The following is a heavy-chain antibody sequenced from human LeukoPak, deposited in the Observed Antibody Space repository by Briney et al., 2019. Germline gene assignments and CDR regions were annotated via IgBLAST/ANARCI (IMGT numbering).Heavy chain of an antibody. V-gene: IGHV4-39*01. CDR2: IYYAGST. Sequence: PSETLSLTCTVSGGSINRSTIYWGWIRQPPGKGLEWIGSIYYAGSTYYNPSLKSRVTMSVDTSKNQFSLRLRSVTVADTAVYFCASIAAAGNEWGQGAQVIVSS. J-gene: IGHJ4*02. CDR1: GGSINRSTIY. D-gene: IGHD6-25*01. CDR3: ASIAAAGNE.